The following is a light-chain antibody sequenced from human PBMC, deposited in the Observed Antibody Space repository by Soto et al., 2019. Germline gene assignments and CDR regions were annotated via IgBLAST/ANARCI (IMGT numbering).Light chain of an antibody. J-gene: IGKJ1*01. V-gene: IGKV3-15*01. Sequence: EIVMTQSPATLALSPGERATLSCRASQSVSRNLAWYQQKPGQAPRLLMFDASTRATGIPARFSGSGSGTVFTLTISSLQSDDFAIYYGHQYNGWPPWTFGQGTKVESK. CDR1: QSVSRN. CDR3: HQYNGWPPWT. CDR2: DAS.